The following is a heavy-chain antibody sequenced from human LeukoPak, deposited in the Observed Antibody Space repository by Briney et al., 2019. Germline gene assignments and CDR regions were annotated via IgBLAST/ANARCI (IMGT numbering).Heavy chain of an antibody. D-gene: IGHD1-26*01. V-gene: IGHV3-9*01. J-gene: IGHJ4*02. CDR1: GFTFGKYW. Sequence: GGSLRLSCVASGFTFGKYWMSWVRQAPGKGLEWVSGINWNSGYIGYADSVKGRFTISRDNAKSSLYLQMNSLRIEDTALYYCAKDRGVGIYYFDSWGQGTLVTVSS. CDR3: AKDRGVGIYYFDS. CDR2: INWNSGYI.